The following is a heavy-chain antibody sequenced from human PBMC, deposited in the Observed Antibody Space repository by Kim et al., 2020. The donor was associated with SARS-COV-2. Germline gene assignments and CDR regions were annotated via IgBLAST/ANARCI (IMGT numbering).Heavy chain of an antibody. CDR2: IISSSSTI. Sequence: GGSLRLSCAASGFTFSGYYMSWIRQAPGKGLEWVAYIISSSSTIYYADSVKGRFTISRDNAKNSLYLQINSLRAEDTAVYYCARPHYYDNLTRFSYYF. CDR3: ARPHYYDNLTRFSYYF. CDR1: GFTFSGYY. V-gene: IGHV3-11*01. D-gene: IGHD3-9*01. J-gene: IGHJ4*01.